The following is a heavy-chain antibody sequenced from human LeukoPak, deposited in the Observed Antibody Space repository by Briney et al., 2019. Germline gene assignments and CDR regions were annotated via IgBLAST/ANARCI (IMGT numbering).Heavy chain of an antibody. J-gene: IGHJ4*02. CDR1: GFTFSRYG. Sequence: GGSLRLSCAASGFTFSRYGMSWVRQAPGKGLEWVSAISGSGGSAYYADSVKGRFTISRDNAKNSLYLQMNSLRAEDTAVYYCAKSYDISGFDYRGQGTLVTVSS. V-gene: IGHV3-23*01. D-gene: IGHD3-22*01. CDR2: ISGSGGSA. CDR3: AKSYDISGFDY.